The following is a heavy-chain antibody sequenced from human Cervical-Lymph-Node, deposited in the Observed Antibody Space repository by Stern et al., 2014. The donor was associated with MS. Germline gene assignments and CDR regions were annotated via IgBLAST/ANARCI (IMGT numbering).Heavy chain of an antibody. CDR1: GGSISSYY. CDR3: ARDRGGGQQDY. J-gene: IGHJ4*02. D-gene: IGHD1/OR15-1a*01. Sequence: QVQLGQSGPGLVKPSETLSLTCTVSGGSISSYYWSWIRQPPGKGLEWIGYIYYSGSTNYNPSLKSRVTISVDTSKNQFSLKLSSVTAADTAVYYCARDRGGGQQDYWGQGTLVTVSS. CDR2: IYYSGST. V-gene: IGHV4-59*01.